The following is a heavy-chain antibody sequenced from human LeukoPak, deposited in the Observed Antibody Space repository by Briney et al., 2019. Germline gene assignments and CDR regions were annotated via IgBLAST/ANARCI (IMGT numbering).Heavy chain of an antibody. CDR3: ARDYGSGIFDY. Sequence: PSETLSLTCTVSGGSISSGSYYWSWIRQPARKGLEWIGRIYTSGSTNYNPSLKSRVTISVDTSKNQFSLKLSSVTAADTAVYYCARDYGSGIFDYWGQGTLVTVSS. D-gene: IGHD1-26*01. J-gene: IGHJ4*02. CDR2: IYTSGST. V-gene: IGHV4-61*02. CDR1: GGSISSGSYY.